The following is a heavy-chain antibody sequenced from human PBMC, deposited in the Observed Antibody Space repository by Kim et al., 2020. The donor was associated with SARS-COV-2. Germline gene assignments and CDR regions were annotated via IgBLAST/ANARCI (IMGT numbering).Heavy chain of an antibody. CDR1: GGTFSSYA. CDR3: AREGSSGDGWFDP. Sequence: SVKVSCKASGGTFSSYAISWVRQAPGQGLEWMGGIIPIFGTANYAQKFQGRVTITADESTSTAYMELSSLRSEDTAVYYCAREGSSGDGWFDPWGQGTLVTVSS. V-gene: IGHV1-69*13. CDR2: IIPIFGTA. J-gene: IGHJ5*02. D-gene: IGHD3-22*01.